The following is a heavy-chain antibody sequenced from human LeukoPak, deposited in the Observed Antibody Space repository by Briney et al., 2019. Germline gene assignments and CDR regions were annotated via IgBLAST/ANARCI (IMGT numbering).Heavy chain of an antibody. D-gene: IGHD5-12*01. J-gene: IGHJ3*02. CDR3: ARERRVDIVATTDAFDI. Sequence: ASVKVSCKASGYPLTNYGTSWVRQAPGQGLEWMGIINPSGGSTSCAQKFQGRVTMTRDTSTSTVYMELSSLRSEDTAVYYCARERRVDIVATTDAFDIWGQGTMVTVSS. V-gene: IGHV1-46*03. CDR2: INPSGGST. CDR1: GYPLTNYG.